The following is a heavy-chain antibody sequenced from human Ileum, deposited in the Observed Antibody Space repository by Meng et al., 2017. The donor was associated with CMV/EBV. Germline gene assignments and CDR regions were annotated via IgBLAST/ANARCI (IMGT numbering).Heavy chain of an antibody. CDR2: IHPTGTT. Sequence: RRQTSGPRLWQPSATLSLTCTVTGCSLTSYYWTWSRQPAGKGLEWIGRIHPTGTTDDNPSLRSRVSMSLDKSKNQFSLKLTSVTAADTAVYYCARAAARGVPVDLWGQGTLVTVSS. V-gene: IGHV4-4*07. CDR1: GCSLTSYY. J-gene: IGHJ5*02. CDR3: ARAAARGVPVDL. D-gene: IGHD3-10*01.